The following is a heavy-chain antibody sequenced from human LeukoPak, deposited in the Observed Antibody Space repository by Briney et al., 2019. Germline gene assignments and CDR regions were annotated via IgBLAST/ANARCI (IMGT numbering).Heavy chain of an antibody. CDR1: GGSISSSSYY. CDR3: ARGPTTVTRAFDY. J-gene: IGHJ4*02. D-gene: IGHD4-17*01. Sequence: PSATLSLTCTVSGGSISSSSYYWGWIRQPPGKGLAWIGSIYYSGSTYYNPSLKSRVTISVDTSKNQFSMKLSSVTAADTAVYYCARGPTTVTRAFDYWGQGTLVTVSS. V-gene: IGHV4-39*07. CDR2: IYYSGST.